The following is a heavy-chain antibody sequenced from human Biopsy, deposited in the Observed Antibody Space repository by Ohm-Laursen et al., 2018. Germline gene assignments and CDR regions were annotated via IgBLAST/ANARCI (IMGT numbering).Heavy chain of an antibody. CDR2: LNPASGNS. Sequence: ASVNVSCNASRYTFTSYDITWVRQASGQGPEWIGWLNPASGNSNFGQKFRGRVTVTSDTSISTAYMELSGLTSDDTATYYCGRAVRNQLLTDPWGQGTLVTVTS. D-gene: IGHD1-7*01. J-gene: IGHJ5*02. V-gene: IGHV1-8*01. CDR3: GRAVRNQLLTDP. CDR1: RYTFTSYD.